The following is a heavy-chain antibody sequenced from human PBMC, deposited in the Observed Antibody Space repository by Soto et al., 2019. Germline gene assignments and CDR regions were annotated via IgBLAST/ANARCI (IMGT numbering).Heavy chain of an antibody. CDR3: ARSMDIVVVSLASPYYFDY. J-gene: IGHJ4*02. D-gene: IGHD2-15*01. CDR1: GFTFSSHS. V-gene: IGHV3-48*01. Sequence: PGGSLRLSCAASGFTFSSHSMNWVRQAPGKGLEWVSYITKSSGTIYYTDSVKGRFTISRDNAKNSLYLQMNSLRAEDTAVYFCARSMDIVVVSLASPYYFDYWGQGILVTVSS. CDR2: ITKSSGTI.